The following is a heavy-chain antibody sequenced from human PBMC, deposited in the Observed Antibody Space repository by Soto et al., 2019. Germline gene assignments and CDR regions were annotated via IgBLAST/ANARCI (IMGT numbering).Heavy chain of an antibody. CDR3: ARDLRWLGAMDV. D-gene: IGHD4-17*01. V-gene: IGHV3-30*04. Sequence: QVQLVESGGGVVQPGRSLRLSCAASGFTFSTYGMQWVRQAPGKGLEWVAVISYDGSSKYYADSVKGQFTISRDNSKNTLYLLMNSLRTDDTAVYYCARDLRWLGAMDVWGQRTTVTXSS. CDR1: GFTFSTYG. J-gene: IGHJ6*02. CDR2: ISYDGSSK.